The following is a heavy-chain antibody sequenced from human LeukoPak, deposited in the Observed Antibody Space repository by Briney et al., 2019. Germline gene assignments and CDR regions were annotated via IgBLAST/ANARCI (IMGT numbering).Heavy chain of an antibody. J-gene: IGHJ4*02. CDR1: LYTFPLYY. CDR3: SRPPRELVSAARFDY. V-gene: IGHV1-2*02. CDR2: LLPSRGDT. D-gene: IGHD2-2*01. Sequence: GAAVKVSSKSSLYTFPLYYIHWLRQPPQGGLECVGYLLPSRGDTFYTQGFRGRVTTTSDTSTNTPYIDVYKPTADNTPVDFSSRPPRELVSAARFDYWGEGTLVTVSS.